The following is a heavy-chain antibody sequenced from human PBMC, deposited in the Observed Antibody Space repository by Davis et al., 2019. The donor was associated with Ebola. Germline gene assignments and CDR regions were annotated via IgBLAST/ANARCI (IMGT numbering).Heavy chain of an antibody. V-gene: IGHV3-23*01. Sequence: PGGSLRLSCAASGFTFNKYAMSWVRQAPGKGLEWVSVVSGRATTIYYADSVKGRFTISRDNSKNTLYLQMHSLRAEDTALYYCAKEEASCGGDCYGYFDSWGQGTLVTVSS. J-gene: IGHJ4*02. CDR1: GFTFNKYA. CDR3: AKEEASCGGDCYGYFDS. D-gene: IGHD2-21*02. CDR2: VSGRATTI.